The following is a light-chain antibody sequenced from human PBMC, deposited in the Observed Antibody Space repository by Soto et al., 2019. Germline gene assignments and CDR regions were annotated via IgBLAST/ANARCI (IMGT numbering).Light chain of an antibody. CDR3: GSWDSSLSAYV. V-gene: IGLV1-47*01. J-gene: IGLJ1*01. Sequence: QSVLTQPPSASGTPGQRVTISCSGGSSNIGSNYAYWYRQLPGTAPKLVIYANSQRPSGVPDRFSGSKSGTSATLGITGFQTGDEADHYCGSWDSSLSAYVFGTGTKVTVL. CDR2: ANS. CDR1: SSNIGSNY.